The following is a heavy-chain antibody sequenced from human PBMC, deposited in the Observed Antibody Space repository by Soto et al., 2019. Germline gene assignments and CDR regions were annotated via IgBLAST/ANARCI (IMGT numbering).Heavy chain of an antibody. CDR3: AGSENDYSTFDY. D-gene: IGHD3-16*01. Sequence: QVQLVQSGAEVKKPGASVKVSCKASGYTFTRNAIHLVRQAPGQRLEGIGRIKAGNGDTKYSQKFQDRVTITRDTSASAAYKELSTLRSADTTVDYCAGSENDYSTFDYWGQGTLVTVSS. V-gene: IGHV1-3*01. CDR2: IKAGNGDT. J-gene: IGHJ4*02. CDR1: GYTFTRNA.